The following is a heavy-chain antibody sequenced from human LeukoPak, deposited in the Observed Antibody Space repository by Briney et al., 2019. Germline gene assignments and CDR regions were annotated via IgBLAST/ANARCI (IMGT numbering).Heavy chain of an antibody. CDR2: IIPIFGTA. V-gene: IGHV1-69*06. D-gene: IGHD5-18*01. CDR3: ARVPKVDTAMVPYYFDY. CDR1: GGTFSSYA. J-gene: IGHJ4*02. Sequence: SVKVSCKASGGTFSSYAISWVRQAPGQGLEWMGGIIPIFGTANYAQKFQGRVTITADKSTSTAYMELSSLRSEDTAVYYCARVPKVDTAMVPYYFDYWGQGTLVTVSS.